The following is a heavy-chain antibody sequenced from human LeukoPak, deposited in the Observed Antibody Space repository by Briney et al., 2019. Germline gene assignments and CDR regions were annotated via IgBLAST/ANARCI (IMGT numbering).Heavy chain of an antibody. CDR2: IHSGGST. V-gene: IGHV3-23*03. CDR1: GFTFSSYG. Sequence: GGSLRLSCAASGFTFSSYGMSWVRQAPGKGLESVSVIHSGGSTYYADSVRGRFTISRDNSKNTVYLQMDSLRFEDAAVYYCAQDLAYIRFDNWDQGTLVTVSS. J-gene: IGHJ4*02. CDR3: AQDLAYIRFDN. D-gene: IGHD1-1*01.